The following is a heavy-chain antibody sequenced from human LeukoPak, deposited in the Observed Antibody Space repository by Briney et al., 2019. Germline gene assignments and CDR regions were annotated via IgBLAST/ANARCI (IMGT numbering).Heavy chain of an antibody. CDR2: ISYDGSNK. D-gene: IGHD2-8*02. CDR3: AREWCDEDFCAFDI. V-gene: IGHV3-30-3*01. Sequence: PGGSLRLSCAASGFTFSSYAMPWVRQAPGKGLEWVAVISYDGSNKYYADSVKGRFTISRDNSKNTLYLQMNSLRAEETAVYYCAREWCDEDFCAFDIWGQGTMVTVSS. CDR1: GFTFSSYA. J-gene: IGHJ3*02.